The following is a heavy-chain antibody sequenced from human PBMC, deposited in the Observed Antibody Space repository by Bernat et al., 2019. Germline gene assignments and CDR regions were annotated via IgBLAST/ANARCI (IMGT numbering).Heavy chain of an antibody. CDR2: IIPIFGTA. CDR1: GGTFSSYA. CDR3: AIGGGNCTGGVCSPLDY. Sequence: QVQLVQSGAEVKKPGSSVKVSCKASGGTFSSYAISWVRQAPRQGLEWMGGIIPIFGTANYAQKFQGRVTVTADKSPSPAYMELSSLRSEDTAVYYCAIGGGNCTGGVCSPLDYWGQEPWSPSPQ. D-gene: IGHD2-8*02. J-gene: IGHJ4*01. V-gene: IGHV1-69*06.